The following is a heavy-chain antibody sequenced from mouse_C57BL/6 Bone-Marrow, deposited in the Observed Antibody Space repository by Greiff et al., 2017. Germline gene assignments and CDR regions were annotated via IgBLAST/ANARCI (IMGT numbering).Heavy chain of an antibody. V-gene: IGHV14-4*01. D-gene: IGHD2-4*01. CDR1: GFNIKDDY. Sequence: VQLQQSGAELVRPGASVKLSCTASGFNIKDDYMHWVKQRPEQGLEWIGWIDPENGDTEYASKFQGKATITADTSSNTAYLQRSSLTSEDTADYYCTTLYYEGYWGQGTTLTVTS. J-gene: IGHJ2*01. CDR3: TTLYYEGY. CDR2: IDPENGDT.